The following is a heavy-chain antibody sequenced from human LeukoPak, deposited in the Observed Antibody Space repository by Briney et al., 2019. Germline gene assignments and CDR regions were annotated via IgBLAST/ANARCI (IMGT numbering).Heavy chain of an antibody. CDR1: GFTFSSYE. CDR2: ISSSSTYI. J-gene: IGHJ3*02. D-gene: IGHD1-26*01. CDR3: ARAGFGELLVAAFDI. V-gene: IGHV3-21*01. Sequence: GGSLRLSCAASGFTFSSYEINWVRQAPGKGLEWVSSISSSSTYIYYADSLKGRFTISRDNAKKSLYLQMNSLRVEDTAVYYCARAGFGELLVAAFDIWGQGTMVTVSS.